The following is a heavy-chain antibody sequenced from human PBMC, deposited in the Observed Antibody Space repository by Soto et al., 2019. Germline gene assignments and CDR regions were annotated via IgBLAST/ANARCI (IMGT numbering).Heavy chain of an antibody. V-gene: IGHV1-18*01. J-gene: IGHJ6*02. CDR2: ISAYNGNT. CDR3: AREAAYYDFWSGYFPPRDYYYYGMDV. D-gene: IGHD3-3*01. Sequence: ASVKVSCKASGYTFTSYGISWVRQAPGQGLEWMGWISAYNGNTNYAQKLQGRVTMTTDTSTSTAYMELRSLRSDDTAVYYCAREAAYYDFWSGYFPPRDYYYYGMDVWGQGTTVTVSS. CDR1: GYTFTSYG.